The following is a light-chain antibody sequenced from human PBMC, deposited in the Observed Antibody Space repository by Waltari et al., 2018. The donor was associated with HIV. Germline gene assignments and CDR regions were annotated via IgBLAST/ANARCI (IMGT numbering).Light chain of an antibody. CDR1: SSNIGAGYD. J-gene: IGLJ2*01. Sequence: QSVLTQPPSVSGAPGQRVTISCTGNSSNIGAGYDVHWYQQLPGKAPKLLISDNTNRPSGFPVRFSASKSGTSAALAITGLRAEDEADYYCQSYPASLTVSLIFGGGTRLTVL. V-gene: IGLV1-40*01. CDR2: DNT. CDR3: QSYPASLTVSLI.